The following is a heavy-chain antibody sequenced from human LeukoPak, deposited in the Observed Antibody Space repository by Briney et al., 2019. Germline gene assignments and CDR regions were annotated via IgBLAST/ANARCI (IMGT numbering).Heavy chain of an antibody. V-gene: IGHV4-39*01. CDR3: ARLRGIILGALLHYYFDY. CDR1: GGSISGSSYS. Sequence: SETLSLTCTVSGGSISGSSYSWGWIRQPPGKGLEWIGSISYSGNTYYSPSLKSRVTISIGTSKNQFSLKLSSVTAADTAVYYCARLRGIILGALLHYYFDYWGQGTLVSVSS. CDR2: ISYSGNT. J-gene: IGHJ4*02. D-gene: IGHD1-26*01.